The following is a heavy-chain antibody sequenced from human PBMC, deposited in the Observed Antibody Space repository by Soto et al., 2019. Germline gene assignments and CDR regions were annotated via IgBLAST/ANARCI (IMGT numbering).Heavy chain of an antibody. J-gene: IGHJ4*02. V-gene: IGHV4-39*01. D-gene: IGHD4-4*01. CDR2: MYYSGSS. Sequence: QLQLQESGPGLVKPSETLSLTCSVSGGSISSRTFWWAWIRQPPGKGLEWIWDMYYSGSSYSSPSLKSRVTLSVDTSKNQLSLKLNSVTAADTAVYYCARHPRDDYNYGGSGIFDYWGQGTLVTVSS. CDR3: ARHPRDDYNYGGSGIFDY. CDR1: GGSISSRTFW.